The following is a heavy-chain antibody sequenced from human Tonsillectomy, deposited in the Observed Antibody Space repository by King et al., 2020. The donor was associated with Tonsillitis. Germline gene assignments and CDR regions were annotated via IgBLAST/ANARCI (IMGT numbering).Heavy chain of an antibody. J-gene: IGHJ4*02. Sequence: VQLVESGGGLVQPGGSLRFSGAASGFTFSSNAMTWVGKAPGKGLEWVSVIYGGGSGKRYADSVKGRFTISRDISKNTLYLQMNSLRADDTAVYYCAKSKAAPTTWGFDYWGQGTLVTVSS. CDR1: GFTFSSNA. CDR2: IYGGGSGK. D-gene: IGHD1-26*01. CDR3: AKSKAAPTTWGFDY. V-gene: IGHV3-23*03.